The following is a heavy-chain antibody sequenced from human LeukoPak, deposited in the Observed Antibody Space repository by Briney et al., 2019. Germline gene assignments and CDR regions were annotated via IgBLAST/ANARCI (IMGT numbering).Heavy chain of an antibody. J-gene: IGHJ6*03. D-gene: IGHD2-21*02. Sequence: ASVKVSCKASGYTFTSYGISWVRQAPGQGLEWMGIINPSGGSTSYAQKFQGRVTMTRDMSTSTVYMELSSLRSEDTAVYYCATAYCGGDCYHYYYYYYMDVWGKGTTVTVSS. CDR1: GYTFTSYG. CDR3: ATAYCGGDCYHYYYYYYMDV. V-gene: IGHV1-46*01. CDR2: INPSGGST.